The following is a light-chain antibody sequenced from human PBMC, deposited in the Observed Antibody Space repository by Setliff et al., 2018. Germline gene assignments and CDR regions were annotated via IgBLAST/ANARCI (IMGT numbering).Light chain of an antibody. Sequence: QSVLTQPPSASGTPGQRVTISCSGSSSNIGSNTVNWYQQLPGTAPKLLIYSNNQRPSGVPDRFSGSKSGTSASLAISGLQSEDEADYYCAAWDDSLNGHVFGTGTKVTFL. CDR3: AAWDDSLNGHV. CDR2: SNN. CDR1: SSNIGSNT. V-gene: IGLV1-44*01. J-gene: IGLJ1*01.